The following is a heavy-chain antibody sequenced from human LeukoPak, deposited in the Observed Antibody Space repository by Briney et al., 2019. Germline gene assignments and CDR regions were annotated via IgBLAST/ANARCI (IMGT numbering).Heavy chain of an antibody. CDR3: ASQLMVADY. V-gene: IGHV3-21*01. J-gene: IGHJ4*02. CDR2: ISSSSSYI. Sequence: GGSLRISCAASGFTFSSYSMNWVRQAPGKGLEWVSSISSSSSYIYYADSVKGRFTISRDNAKNSLYLQMNSLRAEDTAVYYCASQLMVADYWGQGTLVTVSS. D-gene: IGHD2-8*01. CDR1: GFTFSSYS.